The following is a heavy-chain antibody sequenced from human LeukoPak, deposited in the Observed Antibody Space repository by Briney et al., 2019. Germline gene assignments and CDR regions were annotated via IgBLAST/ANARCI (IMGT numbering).Heavy chain of an antibody. CDR3: AKAVEMATIVNRGWYFDL. V-gene: IGHV3-30*18. CDR2: ISYDGSNK. Sequence: GGSLRLSCEASGFTSSSYGMHWVRQAPGKGLEWVAVISYDGSNKYYADYVKGRFTISRDNSKNTLYLQMNSLRAEDTAVYYCAKAVEMATIVNRGWYFDLWGRGTLVTVSS. J-gene: IGHJ2*01. D-gene: IGHD5-24*01. CDR1: GFTSSSYG.